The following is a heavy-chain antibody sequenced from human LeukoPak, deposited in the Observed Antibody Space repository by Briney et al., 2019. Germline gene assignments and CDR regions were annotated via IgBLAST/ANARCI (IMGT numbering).Heavy chain of an antibody. D-gene: IGHD5-24*01. CDR1: GYTFTGYY. CDR2: INPSGGST. CDR3: ARVRDGYNDAYDI. Sequence: ASVKVSCKASGYTFTGYYMHWVRQAPGQGLEWMGIINPSGGSTSYAQNFQARVTMTRDTSTSTVYMELSSLRSEDTAVYYCARVRDGYNDAYDIWGQGTMVTVPS. J-gene: IGHJ3*02. V-gene: IGHV1-46*01.